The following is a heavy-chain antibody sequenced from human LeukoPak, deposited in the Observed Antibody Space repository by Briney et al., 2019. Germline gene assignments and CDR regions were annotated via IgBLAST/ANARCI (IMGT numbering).Heavy chain of an antibody. CDR3: ARVCRVVVAAIDY. CDR2: INTDRGGT. J-gene: IGHJ4*02. D-gene: IGHD2-15*01. Sequence: ASLKVSCKAPRYTLTGSYMHWVRQAPGHGLEWIGWINTDRGGTKYAQKFQGRGTMTRDTSISTAYMELSRLRSEDTGVYYCARVCRVVVAAIDYGGQGTLVSVSS. V-gene: IGHV1-2*02. CDR1: RYTLTGSY.